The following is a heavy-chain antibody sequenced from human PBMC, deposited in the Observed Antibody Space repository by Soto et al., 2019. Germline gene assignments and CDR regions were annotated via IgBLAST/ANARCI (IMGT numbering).Heavy chain of an antibody. CDR2: IYGDNDK. V-gene: IGHV2-5*02. CDR1: GFSLSNSGGG. CDR3: AHCTLHDYGDYDPGTSHVFDS. J-gene: IGHJ4*02. Sequence: QITLKGSGPSPVKPTQTLTVTSTFSGFSLSNSGGGVAWIRQPPGKALEWLALIYGDNDKRYSPSLKTRLTITKDTSKNQVVLTMTNMDPVDTATYYCAHCTLHDYGDYDPGTSHVFDSWGQGTLVTVSS. D-gene: IGHD4-17*01.